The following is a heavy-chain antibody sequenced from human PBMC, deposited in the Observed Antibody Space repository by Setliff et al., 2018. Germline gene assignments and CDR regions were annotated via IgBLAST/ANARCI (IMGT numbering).Heavy chain of an antibody. J-gene: IGHJ6*02. V-gene: IGHV4-61*02. Sequence: SETLSLTCTVSGASLRSGSYYWSWIRQPAGKGLEWIGRIYTSGATTYSPSLKSRVSISADTSKNLLSLTLKAVTAADTAVYYCAKEHVVISYVSNTHQHYGMDVWGQGTTVTVSS. D-gene: IGHD2-21*01. CDR1: GASLRSGSYY. CDR2: IYTSGAT. CDR3: AKEHVVISYVSNTHQHYGMDV.